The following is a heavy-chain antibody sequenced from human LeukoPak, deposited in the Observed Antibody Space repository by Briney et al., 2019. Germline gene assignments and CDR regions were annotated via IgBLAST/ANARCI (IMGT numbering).Heavy chain of an antibody. V-gene: IGHV1-18*04. Sequence: ASVKVSCKASGYTFSSNGISWVRQATGQGLEWMAWISPYNGDTKYAPKFQGRVTVTTDTSTSTAYMELRSRRSDDTPLYYRAILRGGIYSIRDHFDIWGQGTMVTVSS. J-gene: IGHJ3*02. CDR1: GYTFSSNG. CDR2: ISPYNGDT. D-gene: IGHD3-16*01. CDR3: AILRGGIYSIRDHFDI.